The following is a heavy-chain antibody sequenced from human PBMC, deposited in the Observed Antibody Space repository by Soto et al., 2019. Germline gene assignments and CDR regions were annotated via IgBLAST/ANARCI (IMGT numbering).Heavy chain of an antibody. J-gene: IGHJ4*02. V-gene: IGHV3-23*01. CDR1: GFIFSNYA. D-gene: IGHD3-16*01. CDR3: SKGRVSFDF. CDR2: VSANADGT. Sequence: GVSLRLSCAASGFIFSNYAMNWVRQAPGKGLEWVSFVSANADGTFYADSVKGRFSISRDNSKNTLYLQMNNLRAEDTAIYYCSKGRVSFDFWGPGTLVTVS.